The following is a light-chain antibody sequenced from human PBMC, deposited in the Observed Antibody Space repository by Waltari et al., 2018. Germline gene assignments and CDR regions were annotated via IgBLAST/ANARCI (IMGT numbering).Light chain of an antibody. CDR1: QSISSY. CDR2: AAS. J-gene: IGKJ4*02. V-gene: IGKV1-39*01. Sequence: DIQMIQSPSSLSASVADRVTITCRASQSISSYLNWYQQKPGRAPNLLIYAASSLQSGVPSNFSGSGSGTDFSLTISSLQPEDFATYYCQQIYRIPLTFGGGTKVEIK. CDR3: QQIYRIPLT.